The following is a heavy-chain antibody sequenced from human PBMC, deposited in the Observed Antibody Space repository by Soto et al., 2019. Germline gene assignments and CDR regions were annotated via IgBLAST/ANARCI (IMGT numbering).Heavy chain of an antibody. CDR2: ISYDGSNK. CDR3: AKDRLQLVRSVEWFDP. V-gene: IGHV3-30*18. D-gene: IGHD6-6*01. CDR1: GFTFSSYG. Sequence: QVQLVESGGGVVQPGRSLRLSCAASGFTFSSYGMHWVRQAPGKGLEWVAVISYDGSNKYYADSVKGRFTISRDNSKNTLYLQMNSLRAEDTAVYYCAKDRLQLVRSVEWFDPWGQGTLVTVSS. J-gene: IGHJ5*02.